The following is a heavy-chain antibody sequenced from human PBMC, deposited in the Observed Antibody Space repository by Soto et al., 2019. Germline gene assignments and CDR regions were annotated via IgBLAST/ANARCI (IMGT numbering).Heavy chain of an antibody. Sequence: GESLKISCKGSGYSFTSYWIGWERQMPGKGLEWMGIIYPGDSDTRYSPSFQGQVTISADKSISTAYLQWSSLKASDTAMYYCARPRDLFSGDYALPPPVDAFDIWGQGTMVTVSS. CDR1: GYSFTSYW. J-gene: IGHJ3*02. CDR3: ARPRDLFSGDYALPPPVDAFDI. CDR2: IYPGDSDT. D-gene: IGHD4-17*01. V-gene: IGHV5-51*01.